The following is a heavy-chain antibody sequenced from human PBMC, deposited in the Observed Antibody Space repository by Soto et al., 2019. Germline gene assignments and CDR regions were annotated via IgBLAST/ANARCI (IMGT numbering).Heavy chain of an antibody. CDR1: NYLFGAFG. CDR3: ARISGRRHDFDV. Sequence: QVQLVQSGAEVKNPGASVRVSCKASNYLFGAFGISWVRQAPGQGLEWMGWITPYNGDTHYAEKFQDRVTLSADKPTTTAFMEGRRLTTHVTAVYYFARISGRRHDFDVWGEGTVVTVSS. D-gene: IGHD1-1*01. J-gene: IGHJ3*01. CDR2: ITPYNGDT. V-gene: IGHV1-18*01.